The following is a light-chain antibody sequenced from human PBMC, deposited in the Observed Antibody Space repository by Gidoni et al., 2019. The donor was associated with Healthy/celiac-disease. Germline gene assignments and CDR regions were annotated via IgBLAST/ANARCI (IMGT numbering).Light chain of an antibody. Sequence: QSVLTQQPPASGTPGQRVTISCSGSSSNIGSNTVNWYQQLPGTAPKLLIYSNNQRPSGVPDRFSGSKSGTSASLAISGLQSEDEADYYCAAWDDSLNGPVFGGGTKLTVL. CDR2: SNN. CDR1: SSNIGSNT. CDR3: AAWDDSLNGPV. V-gene: IGLV1-44*01. J-gene: IGLJ3*02.